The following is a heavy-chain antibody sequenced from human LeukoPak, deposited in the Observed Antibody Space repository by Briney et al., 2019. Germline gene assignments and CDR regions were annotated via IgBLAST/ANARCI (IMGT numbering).Heavy chain of an antibody. CDR3: ARSLGESLGFDP. J-gene: IGHJ5*02. V-gene: IGHV3-21*01. CDR2: ISSSSSYI. D-gene: IGHD3-10*01. Sequence: PGGSLRLSCAASGFTFSSYSMNWVRQAPGKGLEWVSSISSSSSYIYYADSVKGRFTISRDNAKNSLYLQMNSLRAEDTAVYYCARSLGESLGFDPWGQGTLVTVSS. CDR1: GFTFSSYS.